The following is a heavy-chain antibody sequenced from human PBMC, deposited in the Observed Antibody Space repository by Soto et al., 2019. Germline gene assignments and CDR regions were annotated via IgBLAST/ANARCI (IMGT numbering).Heavy chain of an antibody. CDR2: ISSSSSYI. D-gene: IGHD3-22*01. Sequence: NPGGSLRLSCAASGFTFSSYSMNWVRQAPGKGLEWVSSISSSSSYIYYADSVKGRFTISRDNAKNSLYLQMNSLRAEDTAVYYCARDPNSSGYYDAFDIWGQGTMVTVSS. V-gene: IGHV3-21*01. CDR3: ARDPNSSGYYDAFDI. J-gene: IGHJ3*02. CDR1: GFTFSSYS.